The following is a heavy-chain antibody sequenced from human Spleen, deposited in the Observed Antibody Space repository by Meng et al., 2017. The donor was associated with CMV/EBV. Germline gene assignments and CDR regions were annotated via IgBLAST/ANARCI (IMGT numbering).Heavy chain of an antibody. CDR1: GYTFTGYY. Sequence: ASVKVSCKSSGYTFTGYYMHWVRQAPGQGLEWMGFINPDSGGTNYAQKFQGRVTMTRDTSITTAYMELSSLSSDDTAVYFCARARLGGGLDDYWGQGTLVTVSS. D-gene: IGHD3-16*01. CDR3: ARARLGGGLDDY. CDR2: INPDSGGT. J-gene: IGHJ4*02. V-gene: IGHV1-2*02.